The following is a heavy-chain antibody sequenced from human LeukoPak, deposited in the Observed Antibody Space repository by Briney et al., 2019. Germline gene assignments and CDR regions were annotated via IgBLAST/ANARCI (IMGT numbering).Heavy chain of an antibody. CDR3: TREERGYSYGRQYFQH. CDR1: GGSFSGYY. D-gene: IGHD5-18*01. J-gene: IGHJ1*01. V-gene: IGHV4-34*01. CDR2: INHSGST. Sequence: SETLSLTCAVYGGSFSGYYWSWIRQPPGKGLDWIGEINHSGSTNYNPSLKSRVTISVDTSKNQFSLKLSSVTAADTAVYYCTREERGYSYGRQYFQHWGQGTLVTVSS.